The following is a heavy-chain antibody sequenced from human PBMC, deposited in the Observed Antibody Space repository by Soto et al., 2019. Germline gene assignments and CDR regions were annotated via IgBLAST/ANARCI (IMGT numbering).Heavy chain of an antibody. Sequence: SETLSLTCTVSGGSISSSSYYWGWIRQPPGKGLEWIGSIYYSGSTYYNPSLKSRATISVDTSKNQFSLKLSSVTAADTAVYYCARQHITMIVVVITNNWFDPWGQGTLVTVSS. J-gene: IGHJ5*02. CDR1: GGSISSSSYY. CDR3: ARQHITMIVVVITNNWFDP. V-gene: IGHV4-39*01. CDR2: IYYSGST. D-gene: IGHD3-22*01.